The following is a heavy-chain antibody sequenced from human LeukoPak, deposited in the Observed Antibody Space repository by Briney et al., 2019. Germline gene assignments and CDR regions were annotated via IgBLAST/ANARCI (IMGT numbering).Heavy chain of an antibody. CDR2: IYYSGST. V-gene: IGHV4-59*01. J-gene: IGHJ3*02. Sequence: ETLSLTCTVSGGSISSYYWSWIRQPPGKGLEWIGYIYYSGSTNYNPSLKSRVTISVDTSKNQFSLKLSSVTAADTAVYYCARDVYKYDSSGSRAYDIWGQGTMVTVSS. D-gene: IGHD3-22*01. CDR3: ARDVYKYDSSGSRAYDI. CDR1: GGSISSYY.